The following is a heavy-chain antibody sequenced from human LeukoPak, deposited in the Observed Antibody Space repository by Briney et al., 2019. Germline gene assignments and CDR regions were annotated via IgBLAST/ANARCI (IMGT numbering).Heavy chain of an antibody. Sequence: SETLSLTCTVSGGSISSYYWSWIRQPPGKGLECIGYIYYSGSTNYNPSLKSRVTISVDTSKSQFSLSLNSVTAADTAVYYCARAEVTGTGMDVWGQGTTVTVSS. CDR3: ARAEVTGTGMDV. D-gene: IGHD1-20*01. V-gene: IGHV4-59*13. CDR2: IYYSGST. CDR1: GGSISSYY. J-gene: IGHJ6*02.